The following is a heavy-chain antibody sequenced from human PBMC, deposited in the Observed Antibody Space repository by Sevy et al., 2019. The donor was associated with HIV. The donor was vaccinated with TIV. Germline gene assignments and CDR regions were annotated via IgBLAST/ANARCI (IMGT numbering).Heavy chain of an antibody. D-gene: IGHD3-16*01. CDR1: GFTFSDYY. CDR3: ARDHVNDVDLGDYYYYAMDV. V-gene: IGHV3-11*01. Sequence: GGSLRLSCAASGFTFSDYYMSWIRQAPGKGLEWVSYISGSDTTIYYADSVKGRFSISRDNAKNSLYLQMHSLRAEDTAVYYCARDHVNDVDLGDYYYYAMDVWGQGTTGTVTS. J-gene: IGHJ6*02. CDR2: ISGSDTTI.